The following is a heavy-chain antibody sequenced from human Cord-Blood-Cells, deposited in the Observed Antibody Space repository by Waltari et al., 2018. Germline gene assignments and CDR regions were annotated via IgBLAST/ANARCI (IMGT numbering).Heavy chain of an antibody. J-gene: IGHJ2*01. CDR3: ARDPSGIWYFDL. CDR2: ISYDGSNK. D-gene: IGHD3-10*01. V-gene: IGHV3-30-3*01. CDR1: GVTFSSYA. Sequence: QVQLVESGGGVVQPGRSLRLSCEAPGVTFSSYAMQWVPQAPGEGLEWVAVISYDGSNKYYADSVKGRFTISRDNSKNTLYLQMNSLRAEDTAVYYCARDPSGIWYFDLWGRGTLVTVSS.